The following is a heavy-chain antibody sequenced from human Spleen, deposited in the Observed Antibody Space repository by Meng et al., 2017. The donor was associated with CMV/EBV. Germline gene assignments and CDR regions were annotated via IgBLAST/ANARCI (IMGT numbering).Heavy chain of an antibody. CDR1: GGSITASYNW. V-gene: IGHV4-4*01. J-gene: IGHJ4*02. Sequence: CAVSGGSITASYNWWSWVRQPPGKGLEWIGEVSHSGSAKYIPSLKSRVTISIDKTKSHFSLKLTSVTAADTGVYFCARSPGYWSLDYWGQGALVTVSS. CDR3: ARSPGYWSLDY. CDR2: VSHSGSA. D-gene: IGHD2-8*02.